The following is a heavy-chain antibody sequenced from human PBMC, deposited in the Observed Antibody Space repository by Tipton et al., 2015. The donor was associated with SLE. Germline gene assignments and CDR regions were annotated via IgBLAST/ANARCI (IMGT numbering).Heavy chain of an antibody. CDR2: ISSSSSTI. Sequence: SLRLSCAASGFTFSSYSMNWVRQAPGNGLEWVSYISSSSSTIYYADSVKGRFTISRDSSKNTLYLQMHSLRAEDTAVYYCAKERAPYCSGVTCYDYFAMDVWGQGTTVTVSS. J-gene: IGHJ6*02. D-gene: IGHD2-15*01. CDR1: GFTFSSYS. CDR3: AKERAPYCSGVTCYDYFAMDV. V-gene: IGHV3-48*01.